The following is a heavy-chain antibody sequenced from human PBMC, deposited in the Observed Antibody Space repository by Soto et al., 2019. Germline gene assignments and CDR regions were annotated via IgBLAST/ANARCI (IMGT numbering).Heavy chain of an antibody. Sequence: LXLTCAISGDSVSGNSAAWNWIRQSPSRGLEWLGRTYYRSKWYNDYAVSVKSRITVTPDTSKNQFSLHLNSVTPEDTAVYYCAKDITYYDSTPDYWGQGTLVTVSS. V-gene: IGHV6-1*01. CDR2: TYYRSKWYN. CDR1: GDSVSGNSAA. CDR3: AKDITYYDSTPDY. J-gene: IGHJ4*02. D-gene: IGHD3-22*01.